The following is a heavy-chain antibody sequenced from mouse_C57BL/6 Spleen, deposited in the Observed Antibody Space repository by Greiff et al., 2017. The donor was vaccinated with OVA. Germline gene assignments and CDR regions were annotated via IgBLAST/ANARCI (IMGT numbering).Heavy chain of an antibody. CDR2: IDPNSGGT. D-gene: IGHD2-1*01. Sequence: VQLQQPGAELVKPGASVKLSCKASGYTFPSYWMHWVKQRPGRGLEWIGRIDPNSGGTKYNEKFKSKATLTVDKPASTAYMQLSSLTSEESAVYYCAREYGNYAWFAYWGQGTLVTVSA. CDR1: GYTFPSYW. V-gene: IGHV1-72*01. CDR3: AREYGNYAWFAY. J-gene: IGHJ3*01.